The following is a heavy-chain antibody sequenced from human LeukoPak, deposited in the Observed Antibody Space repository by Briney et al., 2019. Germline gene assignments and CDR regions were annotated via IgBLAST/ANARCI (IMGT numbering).Heavy chain of an antibody. CDR3: ARDPGDYGDFNWFDP. D-gene: IGHD4-17*01. J-gene: IGHJ5*02. CDR1: GYTFTGYY. CDR2: INPNSGGT. Sequence: GASVKVSCKASGYTFTGYYMHWVRQAPGQGLEWMGWINPNSGGTNYAQKFQGRVTMTRDTSISTAYMELSSLRSEDTAVYYCARDPGDYGDFNWFDPWGQGTLVTVSS. V-gene: IGHV1-2*02.